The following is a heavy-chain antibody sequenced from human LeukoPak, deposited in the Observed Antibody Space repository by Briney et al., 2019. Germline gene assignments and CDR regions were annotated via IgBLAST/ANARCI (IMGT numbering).Heavy chain of an antibody. J-gene: IGHJ3*02. V-gene: IGHV4-61*02. CDR1: GGSISSGSYY. CDR2: IYTSGST. CDR3: ARPRGYGDYGLAFDI. Sequence: SQTLSLTCTVSGGSISSGSYYWSWIRQPAGKGLEWIGRIYTSGSTNYNPSLKSRVTISVDTSKNQFSLKPSSVTAADTAVYYCARPRGYGDYGLAFDIWGQGTMVTVSS. D-gene: IGHD4-17*01.